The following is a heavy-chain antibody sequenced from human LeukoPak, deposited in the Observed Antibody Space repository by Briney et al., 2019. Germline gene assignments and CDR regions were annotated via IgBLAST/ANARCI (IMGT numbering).Heavy chain of an antibody. CDR2: IKTDGSIT. D-gene: IGHD3-10*01. Sequence: PGGSLRLSCAASGFSFSVFWMHWVRQAPGKGPVWVSRIKTDGSITDYADSVRVRFTISRDNAKNTLYLQMNSLRAEDTAVYYCAKDLRYYYGSGSYYGGVHAFDIWGQGTMVTVSS. CDR1: GFSFSVFW. J-gene: IGHJ3*02. V-gene: IGHV3-74*01. CDR3: AKDLRYYYGSGSYYGGVHAFDI.